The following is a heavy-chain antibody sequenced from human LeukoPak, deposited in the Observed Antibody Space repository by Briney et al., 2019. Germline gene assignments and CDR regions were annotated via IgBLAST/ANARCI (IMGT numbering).Heavy chain of an antibody. J-gene: IGHJ4*02. CDR3: ARGVGSSGYGD. CDR2: MHYSGST. V-gene: IGHV4-59*08. Sequence: PSETLSLTCSVSGGSISSYYWSWIRQPPGKGLEWIGYMHYSGSTNYNPSLKSRITISVDTSKNQFSLNLRSVTAADTAVYYCARGVGSSGYGDWGQGTLVTVSS. CDR1: GGSISSYY. D-gene: IGHD6-13*01.